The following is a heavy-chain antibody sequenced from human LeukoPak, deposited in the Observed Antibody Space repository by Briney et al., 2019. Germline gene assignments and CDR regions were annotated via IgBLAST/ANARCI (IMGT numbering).Heavy chain of an antibody. J-gene: IGHJ4*02. CDR1: GFTFSSYG. D-gene: IGHD2-2*01. CDR3: ANQVVPAAEYYFDY. V-gene: IGHV3-30*02. Sequence: GGSPRLSCAASGFTFSSYGMHWVRQAPGKGLEWVAFIRYDGSHKYYADSVKGRFTISRDNSKNTLYLQMNSLRAEDTAVYYCANQVVPAAEYYFDYWGQGTLVTVSS. CDR2: IRYDGSHK.